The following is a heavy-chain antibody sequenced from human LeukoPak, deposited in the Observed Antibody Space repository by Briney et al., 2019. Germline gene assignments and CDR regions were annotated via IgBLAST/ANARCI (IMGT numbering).Heavy chain of an antibody. CDR3: ARDHNYAFDN. D-gene: IGHD1-1*01. CDR2: IGIDSGNT. Sequence: GGSLRLSCTASGFPFIEYSMNWVRRVPGKGLEWIAYIGIDSGNTKYADSVRGRFTISADKTKNSLYLQMNSLRVEDTAVYYCARDHNYAFDNWGQGTLVSVAS. V-gene: IGHV3-48*01. CDR1: GFPFIEYS. J-gene: IGHJ4*02.